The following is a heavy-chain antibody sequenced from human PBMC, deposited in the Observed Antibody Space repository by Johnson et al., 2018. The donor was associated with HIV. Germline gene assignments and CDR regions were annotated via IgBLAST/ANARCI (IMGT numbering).Heavy chain of an antibody. CDR1: GFTFDDSG. J-gene: IGHJ3*02. CDR2: INWNGGST. D-gene: IGHD7-27*01. V-gene: IGHV3-20*04. Sequence: VQLVESGGGVVRPGGSLRLSCAASGFTFDDSGMSWVRQAPGKGLEWVSGINWNGGSTGYADSVKGRFTISRDNAKKSLYLQMNSLRAEDTAVYYCARDKANWGPSRDVGAFDIWGQGTMVTVSS. CDR3: ARDKANWGPSRDVGAFDI.